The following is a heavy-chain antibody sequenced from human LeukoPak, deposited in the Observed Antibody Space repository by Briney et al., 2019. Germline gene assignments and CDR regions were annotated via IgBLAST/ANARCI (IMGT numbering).Heavy chain of an antibody. CDR2: VYYSGST. Sequence: SSETLSLTCTVSGGSISSGDYYWGWIRQPPGKGLEWIGYVYYSGSTYYNPSLKSRVTISVDTSKNQFSLKLSSVTAADTAVYYWGRFATVATGDAFDIWRQGTMVTVSS. D-gene: IGHD4-23*01. V-gene: IGHV4-30-4*08. J-gene: IGHJ3*02. CDR3: GRFATVATGDAFDI. CDR1: GGSISSGDYY.